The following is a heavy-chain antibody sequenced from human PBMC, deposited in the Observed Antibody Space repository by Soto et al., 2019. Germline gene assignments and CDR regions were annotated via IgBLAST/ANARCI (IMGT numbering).Heavy chain of an antibody. Sequence: SETLSLTCTVSGGSISSSSYYWGWIRQPPGKGLEWIGSIYYSGSTYYNPSLKSRVTISVDTSKNQFSLKLSSVTAADTAVYYCARLFWSGFNYYYYYMEVWGKGTTVTVSS. V-gene: IGHV4-39*01. J-gene: IGHJ6*03. CDR3: ARLFWSGFNYYYYYMEV. CDR1: GGSISSSSYY. CDR2: IYYSGST. D-gene: IGHD3-3*01.